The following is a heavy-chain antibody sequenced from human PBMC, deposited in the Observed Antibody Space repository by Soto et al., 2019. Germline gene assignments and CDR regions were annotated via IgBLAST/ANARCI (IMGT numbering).Heavy chain of an antibody. CDR3: ARGEESYYYDSSGYYHFDY. CDR1: GFTFSSYW. D-gene: IGHD3-22*01. CDR2: IKQDGSEK. J-gene: IGHJ4*02. Sequence: PGGSLRLSCAASGFTFSSYWMSWVRQAPGKGLEWVANIKQDGSEKYYVDSVKGRFTISRDNAKNSLYLQMSSLRAEDTAVYYCARGEESYYYDSSGYYHFDYWGQGTLVTV. V-gene: IGHV3-7*01.